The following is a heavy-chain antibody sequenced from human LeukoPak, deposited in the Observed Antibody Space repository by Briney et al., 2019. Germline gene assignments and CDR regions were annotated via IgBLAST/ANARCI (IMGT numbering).Heavy chain of an antibody. CDR1: GYTFTGCY. CDR3: ASSSGYDYDFDY. Sequence: ASVKVSCKASGYTFTGCYMHWVRQAPGQGLEWMGWINPNSGGTNYAQRFQGRVTMTRDTSISTAYMELSRLRSDDTAVYYCASSSGYDYDFDYWGQGTLVTVSS. D-gene: IGHD5-12*01. J-gene: IGHJ4*02. CDR2: INPNSGGT. V-gene: IGHV1-2*02.